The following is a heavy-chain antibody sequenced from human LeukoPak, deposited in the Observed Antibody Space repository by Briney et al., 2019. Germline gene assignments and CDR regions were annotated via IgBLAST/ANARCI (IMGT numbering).Heavy chain of an antibody. CDR3: ARVRSGCPDY. V-gene: IGHV3-11*06. CDR2: ISSSSSYT. Sequence: GGCLRLSCAASGFTFSDYYMSWIRQAPGKGLEWVSYISSSSSYTNYADSVKGRFTISRDNAKNSLYLQMNSLRAEDTAVYYCARVRSGCPDYWGQGTLVTVSS. CDR1: GFTFSDYY. J-gene: IGHJ4*02. D-gene: IGHD6-19*01.